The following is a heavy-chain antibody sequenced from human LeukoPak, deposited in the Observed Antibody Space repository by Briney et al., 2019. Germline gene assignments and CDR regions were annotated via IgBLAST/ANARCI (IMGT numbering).Heavy chain of an antibody. V-gene: IGHV3-48*04. J-gene: IGHJ4*02. CDR3: ARDRGGSYSAIDY. CDR2: ISSSSSTI. D-gene: IGHD1-26*01. CDR1: GFTFSSYS. Sequence: HAGGSLRLSCAASGFTFSSYSMNWVRQAPGKGLEWVPFISSSSSTIYYADSVKGRFTISRDNAKNSLYLQMNSLRAEDTAVYYCARDRGGSYSAIDYWGQGTLVTVSS.